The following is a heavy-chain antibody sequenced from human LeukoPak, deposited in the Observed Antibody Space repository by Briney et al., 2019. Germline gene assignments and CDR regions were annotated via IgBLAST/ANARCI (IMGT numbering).Heavy chain of an antibody. CDR3: ARGSALAGSRHPSDY. D-gene: IGHD6-25*01. CDR2: IDPNNGDT. CDR1: GYTFTGYY. Sequence: ASVKVSCKASGYTFTGYYMHWVRQAPGQGLEWMGWIDPNNGDTKYAQKFQDRVTMTRDTSISTAYVEVSRLTSDDTAVYYCARGSALAGSRHPSDYWGQGTLVTVSS. J-gene: IGHJ4*02. V-gene: IGHV1-2*02.